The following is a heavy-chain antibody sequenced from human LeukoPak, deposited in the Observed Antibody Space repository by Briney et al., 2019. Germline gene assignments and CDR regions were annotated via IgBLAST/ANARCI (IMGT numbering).Heavy chain of an antibody. CDR1: GATFSSYA. CDR3: ARDSIAAPHCYDY. V-gene: IGHV1-2*02. J-gene: IGHJ4*02. Sequence: ASVKVSCKASGATFSSYAISWVRQAPGQGLEWMGWINPNSGDTNYAQKFQGRVTMTRDTSISTAYMDLSRLTSDDTAMYYCARDSIAAPHCYDYWGQGTLVTVSS. CDR2: INPNSGDT. D-gene: IGHD6-13*01.